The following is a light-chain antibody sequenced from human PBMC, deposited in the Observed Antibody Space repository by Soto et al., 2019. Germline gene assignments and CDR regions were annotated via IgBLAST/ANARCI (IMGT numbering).Light chain of an antibody. CDR3: QQYGLSRT. CDR1: QSVSSSY. J-gene: IGKJ1*01. Sequence: EIVLTQSPGTQYLSPGERATLSCRASQSVSSSYLAWYQHKPGQAPSLLIYGASSRATDIPDRFSGSGSGTDFTLTISSLEPEDFAVYYCQQYGLSRTFGQGTKVEIK. V-gene: IGKV3-20*01. CDR2: GAS.